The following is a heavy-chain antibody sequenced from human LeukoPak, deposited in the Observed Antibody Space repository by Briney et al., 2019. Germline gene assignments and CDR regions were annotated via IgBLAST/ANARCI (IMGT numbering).Heavy chain of an antibody. D-gene: IGHD6-6*01. V-gene: IGHV4-34*01. CDR3: ARGRSIAARPVDY. Sequence: SETLSLTCAVYGGSFSGYYWSWIRQPPGKGLEWIGEINYSGSTNYNPSLKSRVTISVDTSKNQFSLKLSSVTAADTAVYYCARGRSIAARPVDYWGQGTLVTVSS. J-gene: IGHJ4*02. CDR1: GGSFSGYY. CDR2: INYSGST.